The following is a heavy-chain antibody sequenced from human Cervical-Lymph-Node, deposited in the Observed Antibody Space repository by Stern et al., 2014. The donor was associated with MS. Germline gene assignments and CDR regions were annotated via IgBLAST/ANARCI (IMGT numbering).Heavy chain of an antibody. J-gene: IGHJ4*02. CDR3: ARRSSGPGEGKFDY. CDR2: VIGSGYST. D-gene: IGHD3-10*01. CDR1: GFTFSDYD. V-gene: IGHV3-23*04. Sequence: VQLVQSGGGLEQPGGSLRLSCAASGFTFSDYDMSWVRQAPGQGLEWVSGVIGSGYSTFYADSVKGRFTIPRDNSKNTLFLQMKSLRAEDTAVYYCARRSSGPGEGKFDYWGQGTLVTVSS.